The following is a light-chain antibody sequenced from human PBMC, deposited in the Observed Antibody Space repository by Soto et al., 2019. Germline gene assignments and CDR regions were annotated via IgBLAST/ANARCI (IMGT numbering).Light chain of an antibody. CDR1: SSDVGGYNY. CDR3: SSYTTSNTRQIV. V-gene: IGLV2-14*03. Sequence: QSALTQPASVSGSPGQSITISCTGTSSDVGGYNYVSWYQHHPGKAPKLMIYDVSNRPSGVSNRFSGSKSGNTASLTISGLQPEDEAYYYCSSYTTSNTRQIVLGTGTKLTVL. J-gene: IGLJ1*01. CDR2: DVS.